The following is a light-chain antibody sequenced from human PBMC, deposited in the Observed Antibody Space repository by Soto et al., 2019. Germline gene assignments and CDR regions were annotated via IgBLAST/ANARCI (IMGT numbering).Light chain of an antibody. J-gene: IGLJ1*01. Sequence: QSALTQPASVSGSPGQSITISCNGTSSDVGSYNYVSWYQLHPGKAPKLMIYEVSNRPSGVSNRFSGSKSGDTASLTISGLQAEDEADYYCSSYTTRTTLYVFGTGTKVTVL. CDR1: SSDVGSYNY. CDR2: EVS. V-gene: IGLV2-14*01. CDR3: SSYTTRTTLYV.